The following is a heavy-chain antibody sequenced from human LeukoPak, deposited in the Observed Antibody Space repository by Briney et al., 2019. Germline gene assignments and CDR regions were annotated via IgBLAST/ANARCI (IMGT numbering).Heavy chain of an antibody. CDR3: ARVHYGDYAEYFHN. V-gene: IGHV4-34*01. CDR1: GGSYSGYS. CDR2: INHSGNS. J-gene: IGHJ1*01. D-gene: IGHD4-17*01. Sequence: SETLSLTCAVYGGSYSGYSWSWIRQPPGKGLEWIGEINHSGNSYYNPSLKSRVTISLDTSKNQFSLKLSSVTAADTAVYYCARVHYGDYAEYFHNWGQGTLVTVSS.